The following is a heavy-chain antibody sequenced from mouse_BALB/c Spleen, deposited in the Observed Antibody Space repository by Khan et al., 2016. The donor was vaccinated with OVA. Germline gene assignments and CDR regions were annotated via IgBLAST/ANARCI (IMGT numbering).Heavy chain of an antibody. CDR3: SRVGNYWYFDV. D-gene: IGHD2-1*01. CDR1: GYTFTNYG. Sequence: QIQLVQSGPELKKPGETVKISCKASGYTFTNYGMNWVKQAPGKGLKWMGWINTYTGEPTYGDDLKGRFAFSFKTSASTAYLQINNLKNEDTATXFWSRVGNYWYFDVWGAGTTVTVAS. V-gene: IGHV9-3-1*01. J-gene: IGHJ1*01. CDR2: INTYTGEP.